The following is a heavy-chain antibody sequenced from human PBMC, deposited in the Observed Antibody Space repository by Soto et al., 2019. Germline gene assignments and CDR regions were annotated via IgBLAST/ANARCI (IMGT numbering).Heavy chain of an antibody. CDR1: GFTFSSYD. V-gene: IGHV3-48*03. CDR2: VSRSGSTI. CDR3: ARANLYSSTTTPDYYYGMDV. J-gene: IGHJ6*02. Sequence: LRLSCAASGFTFSSYDMNWVRQAPGKGLEWVSYVSRSGSTIYYADSVKGRFTISRDNAKNSLYLQMNSLRAEDTVVYYCARANLYSSTTTPDYYYGMDVWGQGTTVTVSS. D-gene: IGHD6-13*01.